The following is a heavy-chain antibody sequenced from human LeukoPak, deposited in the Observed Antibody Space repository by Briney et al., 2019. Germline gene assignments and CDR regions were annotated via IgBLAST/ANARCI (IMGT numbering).Heavy chain of an antibody. J-gene: IGHJ4*02. CDR1: GDSISSYY. CDR3: ARFVYCSSTSCYLSFDD. Sequence: PSETLSLTCTVSGDSISSYYWSWIRQPPGKGLEWIGYIYYSGSTNYNPSLKSRVTISVDTSKNQFSLKLGSVTAADTAVYYCARFVYCSSTSCYLSFDDWGQGSLVTVSS. D-gene: IGHD2-2*01. V-gene: IGHV4-59*08. CDR2: IYYSGST.